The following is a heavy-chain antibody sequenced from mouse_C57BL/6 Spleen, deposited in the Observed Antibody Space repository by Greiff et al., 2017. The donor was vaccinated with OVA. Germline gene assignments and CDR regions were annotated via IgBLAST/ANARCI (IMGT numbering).Heavy chain of an antibody. CDR3: VKVHYYGSSLEAMDY. Sequence: EVQRVESGGGLVQPGASLRLSCAASGFTFTDYYMSWVRQPPGKAPEWLALIRNKANSYTTEYTASVKGRFTISSDNSQNILYLQMNTLRAEDSATYYCVKVHYYGSSLEAMDYWGQGTSVTVSS. CDR1: GFTFTDYY. D-gene: IGHD1-1*01. J-gene: IGHJ4*01. CDR2: IRNKANSYTT. V-gene: IGHV7-4*01.